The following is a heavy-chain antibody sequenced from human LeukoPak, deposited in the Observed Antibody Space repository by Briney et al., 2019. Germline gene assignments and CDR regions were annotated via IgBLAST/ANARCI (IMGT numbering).Heavy chain of an antibody. Sequence: GGSLRLSCAASGFTFSSYGLHWVRQAPGKGLEWVAVIWYDGSNKYYADAVKGRFTISRDNSKNTLYLQMNSLRAEDTAVYYCARVSDAYDYFFDYWGQGTLVTVSS. D-gene: IGHD5-12*01. V-gene: IGHV3-33*01. CDR2: IWYDGSNK. CDR3: ARVSDAYDYFFDY. CDR1: GFTFSSYG. J-gene: IGHJ4*02.